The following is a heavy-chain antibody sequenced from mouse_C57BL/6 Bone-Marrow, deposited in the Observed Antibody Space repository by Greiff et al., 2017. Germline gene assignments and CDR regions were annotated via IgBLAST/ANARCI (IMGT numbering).Heavy chain of an antibody. V-gene: IGHV1-81*01. CDR1: GYTFTSYG. J-gene: IGHJ3*01. CDR2: IYPRSGNT. CDR3: ARYKGFAY. Sequence: QVHVKQSGAELARPGASVKLSCKASGYTFTSYGISWVKQRTGQGLEWIGEIYPRSGNTYYNEKFKGKATLTADKSSSTAYMELRSLTSEDSAVYFCARYKGFAYWGQGTLVTVSA.